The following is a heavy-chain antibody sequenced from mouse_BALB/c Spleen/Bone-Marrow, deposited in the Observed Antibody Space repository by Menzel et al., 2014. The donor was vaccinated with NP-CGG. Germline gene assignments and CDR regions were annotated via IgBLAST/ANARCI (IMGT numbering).Heavy chain of an antibody. D-gene: IGHD1-1*01. V-gene: IGHV7-3*02. CDR3: ARDRGGLLSDS. CDR2: IRNKANGYTT. CDR1: GFTFTDYY. J-gene: IGHJ2*01. Sequence: EVMLVESGGGLVQPGGSLRLSCATSGFTFTDYYMNWVRQPPGKALEWLAFIRNKANGYTTEYSASVKGRFTISRDNSQSILHLKMNNLRAEDSATYYGARDRGGLLSDSWGQGTPPTLSS.